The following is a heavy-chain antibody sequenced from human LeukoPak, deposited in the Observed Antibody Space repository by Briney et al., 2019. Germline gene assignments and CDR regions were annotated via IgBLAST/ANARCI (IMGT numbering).Heavy chain of an antibody. D-gene: IGHD1-26*01. V-gene: IGHV1-2*02. CDR3: ATAPGLAYGSYFAYFDY. J-gene: IGHJ4*02. CDR2: INPNSGGT. CDR1: GYTFTGYY. Sequence: ASVKVSCKASGYTFTGYYMHWVRQAPGQGLEWMGWINPNSGGTNYAQKFQGRVTMTRDTSISTAYMELSRLRSDDTAVYYCATAPGLAYGSYFAYFDYWGQGTLVTVSS.